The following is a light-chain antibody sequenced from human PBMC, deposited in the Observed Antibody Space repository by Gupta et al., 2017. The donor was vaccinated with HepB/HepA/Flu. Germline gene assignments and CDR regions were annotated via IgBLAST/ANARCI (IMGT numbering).Light chain of an antibody. Sequence: DIQMTQSPSTLSASVGDTVTITCRASQSISSWLAWYQQKPGKAPKILIYKASSLQSGVPSRFSGSGSGTEFTLTISSLQPDDFATYYCQQYDSYSFTFGQGTXLEI. V-gene: IGKV1-5*03. CDR1: QSISSW. CDR2: KAS. J-gene: IGKJ2*01. CDR3: QQYDSYSFT.